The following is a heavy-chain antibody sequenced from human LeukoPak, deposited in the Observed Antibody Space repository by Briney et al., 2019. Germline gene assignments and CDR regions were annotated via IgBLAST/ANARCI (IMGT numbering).Heavy chain of an antibody. J-gene: IGHJ4*02. V-gene: IGHV3-23*01. CDR2: LACLDASCTQ. D-gene: IGHD3-10*01. CDR1: GFTFGTFD. Sequence: PGRSLRLSCAASGFTFGTFDMSWVRQAPGKGLEWVSTLACLDASCTQYYSDSVKGRFSISRDTSRSTLSLQVNSLRVEDRAMYYWVRDSEGSFVYWGQGTLVTVSS. CDR3: VRDSEGSFVY.